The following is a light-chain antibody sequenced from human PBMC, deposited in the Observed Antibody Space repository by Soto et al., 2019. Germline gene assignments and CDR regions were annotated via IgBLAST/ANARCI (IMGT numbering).Light chain of an antibody. CDR2: AAS. CDR3: QNCNSAPFT. Sequence: EIQIIQSPSALFAAVGERVTITCRARQGISNYLAWYQQKPGKVPKLLIYAASTLQSGVPSRFSGSGSGTDFTLTISSLQPEDVATYYCQNCNSAPFTFGGGTKVDIK. CDR1: QGISNY. V-gene: IGKV1-27*01. J-gene: IGKJ4*01.